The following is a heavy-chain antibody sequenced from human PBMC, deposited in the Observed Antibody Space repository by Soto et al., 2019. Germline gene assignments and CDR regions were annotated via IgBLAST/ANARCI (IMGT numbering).Heavy chain of an antibody. CDR2: ITTTGRNT. D-gene: IGHD6-13*01. Sequence: PGGSLRLSCAASGFTFISYGMTWVRQAPGTGLEWVSGITTTGRNTYYAESVKGRFTISRDNSKNVVYLQMNSLRAEDTAVYYCARGAAAAGTDWFDAWGQGTLVIVSS. CDR3: ARGAAAAGTDWFDA. CDR1: GFTFISYG. V-gene: IGHV3-23*01. J-gene: IGHJ5*02.